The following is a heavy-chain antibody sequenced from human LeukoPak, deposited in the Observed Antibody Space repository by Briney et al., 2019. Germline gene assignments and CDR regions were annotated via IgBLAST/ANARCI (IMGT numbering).Heavy chain of an antibody. Sequence: GGSLRLSCAASGFTFSSYSMNWVRQAPGQGLEWVSSISSSSSYIYYADSVKGRFTISRDNAKNSLYLHMNSLRAEDTAVYYCATQSEGYCSSTSCADDYWGQGTLVTVSS. J-gene: IGHJ4*02. D-gene: IGHD2-2*01. V-gene: IGHV3-21*01. CDR3: ATQSEGYCSSTSCADDY. CDR2: ISSSSSYI. CDR1: GFTFSSYS.